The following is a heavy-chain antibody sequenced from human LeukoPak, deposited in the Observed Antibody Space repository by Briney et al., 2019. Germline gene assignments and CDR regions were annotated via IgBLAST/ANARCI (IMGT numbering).Heavy chain of an antibody. D-gene: IGHD3-22*01. V-gene: IGHV3-23*01. CDR3: AKQIVVVLYGMDV. J-gene: IGHJ6*02. Sequence: PGGSLRLSCAASGFTFSSYAMSWVRQAPGKGLEWVSAISGSGGSAYYADSVKGRFTISRDNSKNTLYLQMNSLRAEDTAVYYCAKQIVVVLYGMDVWGQGTTVTVSS. CDR2: ISGSGGSA. CDR1: GFTFSSYA.